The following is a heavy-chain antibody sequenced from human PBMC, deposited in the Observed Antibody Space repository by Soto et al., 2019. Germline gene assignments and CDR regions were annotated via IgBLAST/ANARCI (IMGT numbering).Heavy chain of an antibody. CDR3: ARGRERGDYVSPFDY. J-gene: IGHJ4*02. D-gene: IGHD4-17*01. Sequence: QVQLVESGGGLVKPGGSLRLSCAASGFTFSDYYMSWIRQAPGKGLEWVSYISSSSSYTNYADSVKGRFTISRDNAKNSLYLQMNSLRAEDTAVYYCARGRERGDYVSPFDYWSQGTLVTVSS. V-gene: IGHV3-11*06. CDR1: GFTFSDYY. CDR2: ISSSSSYT.